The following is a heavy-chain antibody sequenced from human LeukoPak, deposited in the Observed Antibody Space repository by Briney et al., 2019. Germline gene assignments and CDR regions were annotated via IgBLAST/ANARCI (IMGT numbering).Heavy chain of an antibody. V-gene: IGHV3-74*01. Sequence: GGSLRLSCAASGFTFSTYWMHWVRQAPGKGLVWVSRIDTDGTYTGYADSVKGRFTISRDNAKNTLYLQMNSLRAEDTGIYYCARIDGYCSSASCYSRLDYWGQGILVTVSS. CDR1: GFTFSTYW. CDR3: ARIDGYCSSASCYSRLDY. J-gene: IGHJ4*02. CDR2: IDTDGTYT. D-gene: IGHD2-2*03.